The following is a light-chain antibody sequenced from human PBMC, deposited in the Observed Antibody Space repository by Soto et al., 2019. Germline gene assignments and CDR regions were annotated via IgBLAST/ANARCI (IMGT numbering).Light chain of an antibody. Sequence: QSVLTQPASVSGSPGQSITISCTGTSGDVGAYDFVFWYQQHPGKAPKLIIYEVSHRPSGVSSRFSGSESGNSASLTISGLQAEDEADYYCSSYTSDSSYVFGSGTKVTVL. V-gene: IGLV2-14*01. CDR3: SSYTSDSSYV. CDR1: SGDVGAYDF. J-gene: IGLJ1*01. CDR2: EVS.